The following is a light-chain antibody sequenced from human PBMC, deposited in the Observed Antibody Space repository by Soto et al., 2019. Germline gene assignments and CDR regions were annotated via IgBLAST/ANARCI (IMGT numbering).Light chain of an antibody. CDR3: QQGYSSPRT. J-gene: IGKJ4*01. Sequence: DIQMTQSPSSLSASVGDRVTITCRASQNINSYLNWYQHKLGKAPKLLIYAASSLQSGVPSRFSGTESGTDFTLTISSLQPKDFATYYCQQGYSSPRTFGGGTKVEIK. CDR1: QNINSY. CDR2: AAS. V-gene: IGKV1-39*01.